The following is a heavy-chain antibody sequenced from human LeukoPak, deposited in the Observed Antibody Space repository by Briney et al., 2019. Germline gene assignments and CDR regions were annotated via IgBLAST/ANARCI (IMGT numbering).Heavy chain of an antibody. CDR2: IYTSGST. CDR3: ARDGTYEWELLKGGAYYYYYYMDV. D-gene: IGHD1-26*01. V-gene: IGHV4-4*07. CDR1: GDSISNYY. Sequence: PSETLSLTCTVSGDSISNYYWSWIRQPAGKGLEWIGRIYTSGSTNYNPSLKSRVTMSVDTSKNQFSLKLSSVTAADTAVYYCARDGTYEWELLKGGAYYYYYYMDVWGKGTTVTVSS. J-gene: IGHJ6*03.